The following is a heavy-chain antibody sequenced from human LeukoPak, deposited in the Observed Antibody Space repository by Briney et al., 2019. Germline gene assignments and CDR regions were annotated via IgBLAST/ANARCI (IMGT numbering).Heavy chain of an antibody. CDR2: INPNSGGT. V-gene: IGHV1-2*02. CDR3: AREPLLYSSSSHAFDI. D-gene: IGHD6-6*01. J-gene: IGHJ3*02. CDR1: GYTFTVYY. Sequence: ASVKVSCKASGYTFTVYYMHWVRQAPGQGLEWMGWINPNSGGTNYAQKFQGRVTMTRDTSISTAYMELSRLRSDDTAVYYCAREPLLYSSSSHAFDIWGQGTMVTVSS.